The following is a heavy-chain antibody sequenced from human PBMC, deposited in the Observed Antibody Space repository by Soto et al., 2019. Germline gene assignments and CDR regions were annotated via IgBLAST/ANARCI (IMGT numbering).Heavy chain of an antibody. Sequence: SQTLSLTCVVSWNNVSTNSAGWNWIRLSPSRGLEWLGRTYYRSKWNNDYAPSVKNRITVHPDTSKNQFSLQLNSVTPDDTGVYYCARNSWHAQPAFDFWGQRIQVAVSS. D-gene: IGHD1-1*01. V-gene: IGHV6-1*01. CDR3: ARNSWHAQPAFDF. J-gene: IGHJ4*02. CDR2: TYYRSKWNN. CDR1: WNNVSTNSAG.